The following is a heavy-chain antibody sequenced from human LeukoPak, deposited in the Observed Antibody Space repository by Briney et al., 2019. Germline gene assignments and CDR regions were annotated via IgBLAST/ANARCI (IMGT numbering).Heavy chain of an antibody. CDR1: GGTFSSYA. Sequence: SVKVSCKASGGTFSSYAISWVRQAPGQGLEWMGRIIPISGTANYAQKFQGRVTITTDESTSTAYMELSSLRSEDTAVYYCARSLTTVTTAWFDPWGQGTLVTVSS. CDR2: IIPISGTA. D-gene: IGHD4-17*01. CDR3: ARSLTTVTTAWFDP. V-gene: IGHV1-69*05. J-gene: IGHJ5*02.